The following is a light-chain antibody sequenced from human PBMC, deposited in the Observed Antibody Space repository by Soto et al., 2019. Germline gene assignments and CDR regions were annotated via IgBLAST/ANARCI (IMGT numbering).Light chain of an antibody. CDR2: ENN. J-gene: IGLJ2*01. CDR1: SSNIGNNY. Sequence: QSVLTQPPSVSAAPGQKVTISCSGSSSNIGNNYVSWYQQLPGTAPKLLIHENNKRPSGIPDRFSGSKSGTSATLGITGLQTGDEADYYCGTWDSSLSAHVVFGGGTQLTVL. CDR3: GTWDSSLSAHVV. V-gene: IGLV1-51*02.